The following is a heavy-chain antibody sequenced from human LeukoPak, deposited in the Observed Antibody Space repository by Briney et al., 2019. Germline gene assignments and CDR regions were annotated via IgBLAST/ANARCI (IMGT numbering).Heavy chain of an antibody. J-gene: IGHJ4*02. Sequence: GGSLRLSSAASGFTFSSYAMHWVRQAPGKGLEWVAVISYDGSIKYYADSVKGRFTISRDNSKNTLYLQMNSLRSDTAVYYCARDHRPGGEPAKAPAVWGQGTLVTVSS. CDR3: ARDHRPGGEPAKAPAV. V-gene: IGHV3-30-3*01. CDR1: GFTFSSYA. CDR2: ISYDGSIK. D-gene: IGHD3-16*01.